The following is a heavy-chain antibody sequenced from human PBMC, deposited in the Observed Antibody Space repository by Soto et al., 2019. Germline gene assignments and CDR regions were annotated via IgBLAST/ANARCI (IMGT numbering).Heavy chain of an antibody. CDR3: ARVWSAGTPITNWFDP. CDR1: GFTFSSYW. J-gene: IGHJ5*02. D-gene: IGHD1-1*01. Sequence: PGGSLRLSCAASGFTFSSYWMSWVRQAPGKGLEWVANIKQDGSDKYYVDSVKGRFTISRDNAKNSLYLQMNNLRADDTAVYYCARVWSAGTPITNWFDPWGQGTLVTVSS. V-gene: IGHV3-7*03. CDR2: IKQDGSDK.